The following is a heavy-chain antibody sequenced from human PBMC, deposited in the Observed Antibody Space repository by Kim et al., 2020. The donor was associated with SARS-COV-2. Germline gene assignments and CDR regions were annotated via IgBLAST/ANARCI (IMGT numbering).Heavy chain of an antibody. J-gene: IGHJ4*02. D-gene: IGHD5-12*01. CDR3: ARQGGYKTPYYFDY. V-gene: IGHV3-11*01. Sequence: VKGRITTSRDNAKNSLYLQMNSLRAEDTAVYYCARQGGYKTPYYFDYWGQGTLVTVSS.